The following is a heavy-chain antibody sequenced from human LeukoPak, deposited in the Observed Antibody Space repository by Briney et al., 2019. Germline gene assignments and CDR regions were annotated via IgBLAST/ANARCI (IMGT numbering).Heavy chain of an antibody. Sequence: PAASVTVSCKASGGTFNSYAISWVRQAPGKGGEGMGGIIPMCDTANSPPKFRGTLPITADIPTSTVYIELRSLGSDDTAVYYCARDYRGSESPSIYWGQGTLVTVSS. D-gene: IGHD3-10*01. V-gene: IGHV1-69*06. CDR2: IIPMCDTA. CDR1: GGTFNSYA. J-gene: IGHJ4*02. CDR3: ARDYRGSESPSIY.